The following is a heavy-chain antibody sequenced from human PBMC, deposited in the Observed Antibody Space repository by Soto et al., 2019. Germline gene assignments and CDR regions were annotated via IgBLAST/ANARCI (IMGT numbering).Heavy chain of an antibody. Sequence: SVKVSCKASGGTFSSYAISWVRQAPGQGLEWMGGIIPIFGTANYAQKFQGRVTITADESTSTAYMELSSLRSEDTAVYYCASRDFAVVIIPTPDYYYYYGMDVWGQGTTVTVSS. J-gene: IGHJ6*02. V-gene: IGHV1-69*13. CDR2: IIPIFGTA. D-gene: IGHD3-3*01. CDR1: GGTFSSYA. CDR3: ASRDFAVVIIPTPDYYYYYGMDV.